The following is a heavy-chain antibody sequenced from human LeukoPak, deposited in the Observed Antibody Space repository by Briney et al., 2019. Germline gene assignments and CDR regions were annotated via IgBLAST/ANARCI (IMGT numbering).Heavy chain of an antibody. J-gene: IGHJ4*02. D-gene: IGHD3-10*01. CDR3: AKDKEGWYGYLSPFDS. V-gene: IGHV3-21*01. CDR1: GFTFSSYS. CDR2: INSSSSYI. Sequence: GGSLRLSCAASGFTFSSYSMNWVRQAPGKGLEWVSSINSSSSYIYYADSVKGRFTISRDNSKNTLYLQMNSLRPEDTAVYYCAKDKEGWYGYLSPFDSWGQGTLVTVSS.